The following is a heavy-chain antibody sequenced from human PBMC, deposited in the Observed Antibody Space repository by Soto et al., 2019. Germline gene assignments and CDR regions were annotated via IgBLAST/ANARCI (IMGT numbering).Heavy chain of an antibody. CDR2: IFYSGST. CDR3: STLRRWTVVDH. CDR1: GGAISSGDYY. J-gene: IGHJ4*02. Sequence: QVQLQESGPGLVKPSQTLSLSCSVSGGAISSGDYYWTWIRQHPGKGPEWSGYIFYSGSTSYNPSLKSRVTISVDTSKNQFALNVTSKTAAVTAVYYCSTLRRWTVVDHWGQGVLVAVSP. V-gene: IGHV4-31*03. D-gene: IGHD4-17*01.